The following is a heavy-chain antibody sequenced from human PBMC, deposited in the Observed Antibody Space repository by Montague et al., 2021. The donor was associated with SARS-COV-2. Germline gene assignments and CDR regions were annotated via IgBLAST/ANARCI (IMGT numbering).Heavy chain of an antibody. CDR1: GGSISSYY. V-gene: IGHV4-59*01. CDR3: AGTYYVFWSGFIHYYYMDV. D-gene: IGHD3-3*01. J-gene: IGHJ6*03. Sequence: SETLSLTCTVSGGSISSYYWSWIRQPPGKGLEWIGYIYYSGSTNYNPSLKSRVTISVDTSKNQFSLKLSSVTAADTAVYYCAGTYYVFWSGFIHYYYMDVWGQGTTVTVSS. CDR2: IYYSGST.